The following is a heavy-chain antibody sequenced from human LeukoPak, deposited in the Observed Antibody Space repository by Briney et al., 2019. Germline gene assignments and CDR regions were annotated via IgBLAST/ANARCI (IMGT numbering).Heavy chain of an antibody. D-gene: IGHD4-17*01. CDR3: ARVTYVDDMLYQYFDY. CDR1: SYSISSGSY. CDR2: IFHSGNS. J-gene: IGHJ4*02. V-gene: IGHV4-38-2*01. Sequence: SQSLSLTCAVSSYSISSGSYWGWIRQSPGKGLAWVGSIFHSGNSYYNPSLKSRLTMSVDTSTNQFSLKLTSVTAADTALYYCARVTYVDDMLYQYFDYWGQGILVSVSS.